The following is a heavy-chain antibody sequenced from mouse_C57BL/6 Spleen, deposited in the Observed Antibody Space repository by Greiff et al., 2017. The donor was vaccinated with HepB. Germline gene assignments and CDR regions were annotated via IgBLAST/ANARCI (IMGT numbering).Heavy chain of an antibody. J-gene: IGHJ1*03. CDR3: ARPLISTVDWYFDV. D-gene: IGHD1-1*01. CDR2: ISSGSSNI. V-gene: IGHV5-17*01. Sequence: EVQLVESGGGLVKPGGSLKLSCAASGFTFSDYGMHWVRQAPEKGREWVAYISSGSSNIYYADTVKGRFTISRDKAKNTLFLQMTSLRSEDTAMYYCARPLISTVDWYFDVWGTGTTVTVSS. CDR1: GFTFSDYG.